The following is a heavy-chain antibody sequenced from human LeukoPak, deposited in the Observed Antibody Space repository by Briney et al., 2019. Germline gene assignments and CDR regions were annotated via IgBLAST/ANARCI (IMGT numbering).Heavy chain of an antibody. Sequence: GRSLRLSCAASGFTFRRYAMHWVRQAPGKGLEWVAVISYDGSNKYYADSVKGRFTISRDNSKNTLYLQMNSLRAEDTAVYYCAKDRVGYDILTGYYNYFDYWGQGTLVTVSS. CDR2: ISYDGSNK. V-gene: IGHV3-30*18. CDR3: AKDRVGYDILTGYYNYFDY. CDR1: GFTFRRYA. J-gene: IGHJ4*02. D-gene: IGHD3-9*01.